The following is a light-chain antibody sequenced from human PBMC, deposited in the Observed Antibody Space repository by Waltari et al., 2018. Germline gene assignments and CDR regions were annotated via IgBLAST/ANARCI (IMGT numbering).Light chain of an antibody. J-gene: IGKJ2*01. CDR2: WAS. V-gene: IGKV4-1*01. Sequence: DIVMTQSQDSLAVSLGERATINCQSSQSILYSSNNKNSITWYKQKPGQPPKLLIYWASTRESGVPDRFSGSGSRTDFTLTITSLQAEDVAVYYCQQYYGAPYTFGQGTKLEIK. CDR3: QQYYGAPYT. CDR1: QSILYSSNNKNS.